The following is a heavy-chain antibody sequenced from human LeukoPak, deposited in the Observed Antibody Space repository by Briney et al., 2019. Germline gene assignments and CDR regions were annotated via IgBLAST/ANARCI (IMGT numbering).Heavy chain of an antibody. CDR3: AKDRRYCSSTSCYDAYDAFDI. V-gene: IGHV3-23*01. CDR2: ISGSGGST. D-gene: IGHD2-2*01. CDR1: GFTFSSYA. Sequence: GGSLRLSCAASGFTFSSYAMSWVRQAPGKGLEWVSAISGSGGSTYYADSVRGRFTISRDNSKNTLYLQMNSLRAEDTAVYYCAKDRRYCSSTSCYDAYDAFDIWGQGTMVTVSS. J-gene: IGHJ3*02.